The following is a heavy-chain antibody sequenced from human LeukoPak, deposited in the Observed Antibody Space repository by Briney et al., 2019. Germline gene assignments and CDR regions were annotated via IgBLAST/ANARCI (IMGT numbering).Heavy chain of an antibody. Sequence: SVKVSCKASGGTFSSYAISWVRQAPGQGLEWMGGIIPIFGTANYAQKFQGRVTITADESTSTAYMELSSLRSEDTAVYYCARGPRPTYYDFWSGYYTGEYFDYWGQGTLITVSS. CDR2: IIPIFGTA. V-gene: IGHV1-69*01. D-gene: IGHD3-3*01. J-gene: IGHJ4*02. CDR3: ARGPRPTYYDFWSGYYTGEYFDY. CDR1: GGTFSSYA.